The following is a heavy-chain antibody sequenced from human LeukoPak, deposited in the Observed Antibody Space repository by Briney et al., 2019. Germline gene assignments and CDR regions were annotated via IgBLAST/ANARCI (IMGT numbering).Heavy chain of an antibody. D-gene: IGHD6-13*01. CDR3: ATDLQLAAAVNY. CDR1: GYTLTELS. J-gene: IGHJ4*02. V-gene: IGHV1-24*01. CDR2: FDPEDGET. Sequence: ASVKVSCKVSGYTLTELSMHWVRQAPGKGLEWMGGFDPEDGETIYAQKFQGRVTMTEDTSTDTAYMELSSLRSEDTAVYYCATDLQLAAAVNYWGQGTLVTVSS.